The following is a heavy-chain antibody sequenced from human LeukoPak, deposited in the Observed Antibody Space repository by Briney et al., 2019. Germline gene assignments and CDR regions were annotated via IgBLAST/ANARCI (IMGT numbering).Heavy chain of an antibody. J-gene: IGHJ3*02. CDR3: ARGPISGPGAFDI. CDR2: ISSSSSNI. CDR1: GFTFSSYS. V-gene: IGHV3-21*05. Sequence: PGGSLRLSCAASGFTFSSYSMYWVRQAPGKGLEWVSYISSSSSNIYYADSVKGRFTISRDNAKNSLYLQMNSLRAEDTAVYYCARGPISGPGAFDIWGQGTMVTVSS. D-gene: IGHD5-12*01.